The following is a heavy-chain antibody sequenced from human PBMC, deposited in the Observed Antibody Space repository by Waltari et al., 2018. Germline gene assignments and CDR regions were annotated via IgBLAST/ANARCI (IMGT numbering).Heavy chain of an antibody. Sequence: EVQLVESGGGLVQPGGSLKLPCVASGFTRKDYWMSWVRQAQGKGLEGVANIKRDGSDKYYVDSVKGRFTISKDNAENSLYLQMNSLRGEDTAVYYCARFRYEGSQLVLFDCWGRGTLVTVSS. CDR3: ARFRYEGSQLVLFDC. V-gene: IGHV3-7*01. J-gene: IGHJ4*02. CDR1: GFTRKDYW. CDR2: IKRDGSDK. D-gene: IGHD1-1*01.